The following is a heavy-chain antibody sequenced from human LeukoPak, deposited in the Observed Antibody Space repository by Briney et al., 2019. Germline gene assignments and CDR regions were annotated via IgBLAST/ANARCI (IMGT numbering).Heavy chain of an antibody. D-gene: IGHD3-22*01. CDR3: ARTTYYYDSSGYWVY. J-gene: IGHJ4*02. Sequence: PGGPLRLSCAASGFTFSSYWMSWVRQAPGKGLEWVANIKQDGSEKYYVDSVKGRFTISRDNAKNSLYLQMNSLRAEDTAVYYCARTTYYYDSSGYWVYWGQGTLVTVSS. V-gene: IGHV3-7*01. CDR1: GFTFSSYW. CDR2: IKQDGSEK.